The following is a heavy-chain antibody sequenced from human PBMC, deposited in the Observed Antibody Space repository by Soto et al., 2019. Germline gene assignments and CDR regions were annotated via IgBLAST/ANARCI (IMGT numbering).Heavy chain of an antibody. CDR3: ARNHLTTVTTIDY. Sequence: GASVKVSCKASGGTFSSYTISWVRQAPGQGLEWMGRIIPILGIANYAQKFQGRVTITADKSTSTAYMELSSLRFEDTAVYYCARNHLTTVTTIDYWGQGTLVTVSS. D-gene: IGHD4-17*01. CDR1: GGTFSSYT. CDR2: IIPILGIA. V-gene: IGHV1-69*02. J-gene: IGHJ4*02.